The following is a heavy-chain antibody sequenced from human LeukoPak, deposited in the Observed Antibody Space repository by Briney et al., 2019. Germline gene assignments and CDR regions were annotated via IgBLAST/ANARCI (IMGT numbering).Heavy chain of an antibody. CDR3: ARDNSGSYYTYDY. CDR1: GFTFSSYS. Sequence: PGGSLRLSCAASGFTFSSYSMNWVRQAPGKGLEWVSSISSSSSYIYYADSVKGRFTISRDNAKNSLYLQMNSLRAEDTAVYYCARDNSGSYYTYDYWGQKPWSPSPQ. D-gene: IGHD1-26*01. CDR2: ISSSSSYI. V-gene: IGHV3-21*01. J-gene: IGHJ4*01.